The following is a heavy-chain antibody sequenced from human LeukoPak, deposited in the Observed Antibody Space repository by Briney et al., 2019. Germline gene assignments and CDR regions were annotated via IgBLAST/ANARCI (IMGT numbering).Heavy chain of an antibody. Sequence: GGSLRLSCAASGFTFSDYYMSWIRQAPGKGLEWVSYISSSGSTIYYADSVKGRFTISRDNAKNTLYLQMNSLRAEDTAVYYCAKKGSGWYYAFDIWGQGTMVTVSS. CDR2: ISSSGSTI. D-gene: IGHD6-19*01. CDR3: AKKGSGWYYAFDI. CDR1: GFTFSDYY. V-gene: IGHV3-11*04. J-gene: IGHJ3*02.